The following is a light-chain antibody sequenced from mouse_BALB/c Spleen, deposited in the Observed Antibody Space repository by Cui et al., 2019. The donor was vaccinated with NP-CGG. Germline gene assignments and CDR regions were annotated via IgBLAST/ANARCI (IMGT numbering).Light chain of an antibody. V-gene: IGLV1*01. J-gene: IGLJ1*01. CDR2: GTN. Sequence: QACLTQVSALTTSPGETVTLTCRSSTGAVTTSNYANWVQEKPDHLFTGLIGGTNNRAPGVPARFSGSLIGDKAALTITGAQTEDEAIYFCALWYSNHWVFGGGTKLTVL. CDR1: TGAVTTSNY. CDR3: ALWYSNHWV.